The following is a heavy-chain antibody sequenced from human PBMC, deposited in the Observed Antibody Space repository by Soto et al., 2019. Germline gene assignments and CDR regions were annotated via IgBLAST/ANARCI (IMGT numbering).Heavy chain of an antibody. V-gene: IGHV4-39*01. CDR2: IYYSGRT. J-gene: IGHJ4*02. Sequence: ASETLSLTCIVSGESISSSSYYWGWIRQPPGKGLEWIGSIYYSGRTYYNPSFKSRVTISIDTSKNQFPLKLSSVTATDTAVYYCARQRTTVVTQAYFDHWGQGALVTSPQ. D-gene: IGHD2-21*02. CDR3: ARQRTTVVTQAYFDH. CDR1: GESISSSSYY.